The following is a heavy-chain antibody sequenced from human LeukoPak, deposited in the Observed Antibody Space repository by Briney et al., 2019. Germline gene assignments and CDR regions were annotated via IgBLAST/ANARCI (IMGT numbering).Heavy chain of an antibody. V-gene: IGHV3-30*18. Sequence: GGSLRLSCAASGFTFSSYGMHWVRQAPGKGLEWVAVISYDGSNKYYADSVKGRFTISRDNSKNTLYLQMNSLRAEDTAVYYCAKDSRSWYGWFDPWGQGTLVTVSS. CDR1: GFTFSSYG. CDR2: ISYDGSNK. D-gene: IGHD6-13*01. CDR3: AKDSRSWYGWFDP. J-gene: IGHJ5*02.